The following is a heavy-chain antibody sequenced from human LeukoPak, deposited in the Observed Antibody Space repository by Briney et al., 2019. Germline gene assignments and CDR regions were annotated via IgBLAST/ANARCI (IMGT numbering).Heavy chain of an antibody. CDR2: ISGRAAST. CDR3: ARRTALEQYFDY. CDR1: GFTFGSYA. D-gene: IGHD1/OR15-1a*01. J-gene: IGHJ4*02. V-gene: IGHV3-23*01. Sequence: GGSLRLSCAASGFTFGSYAMTWVRQAPGKGLEWVSGISGRAASTYYADSVKGRFTISRDNSKNMLYLQMNSMRADDTAVYYCARRTALEQYFDYWGQGTLVTVSS.